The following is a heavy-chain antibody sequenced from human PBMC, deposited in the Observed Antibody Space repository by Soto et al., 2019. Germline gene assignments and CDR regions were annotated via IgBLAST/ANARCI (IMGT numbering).Heavy chain of an antibody. CDR3: ARGPPIVMGTTIVPRNYYFDY. CDR2: VYYTGTT. Sequence: LSLTGTVSGVSIRTSDYYGVWIRQTPGRCLEWIGSVYYTGTTYYTPSLQGRVTMSADTSKNTFFLELRSVTAADTAVYYCARGPPIVMGTTIVPRNYYFDYWGQGTLVTVSS. J-gene: IGHJ4*02. D-gene: IGHD2-21*02. V-gene: IGHV4-39*02. CDR1: GVSIRTSDYY.